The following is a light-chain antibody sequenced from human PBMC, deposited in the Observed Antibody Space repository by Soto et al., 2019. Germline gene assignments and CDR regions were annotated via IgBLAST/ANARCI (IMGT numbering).Light chain of an antibody. Sequence: QSVLTQPPSVSGAPGQRVTISCTGSSSNIGAGYDVHWYQQLPGTAPKLLIYGNSNRPSGVPDRFSGSKSGTSASLAITGLRADDEAVYYCQSSDNSLPGLVIFGGGTKLTVL. CDR2: GNS. J-gene: IGLJ2*01. CDR3: QSSDNSLPGLVI. V-gene: IGLV1-40*01. CDR1: SSNIGAGYD.